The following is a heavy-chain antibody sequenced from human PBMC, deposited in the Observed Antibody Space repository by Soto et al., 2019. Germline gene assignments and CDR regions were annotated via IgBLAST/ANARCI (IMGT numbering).Heavy chain of an antibody. D-gene: IGHD6-19*01. V-gene: IGHV1-69*13. CDR3: ARFPEPGIAVAGTPPFDY. CDR2: IIPIFGTA. CDR1: GGTFSSYA. J-gene: IGHJ4*02. Sequence: ASVKVSCKASGGTFSSYAISWVRQAPGQGLEWMGGIIPIFGTANYAQKFQGRVTITADESTSTAYMELSSLRSEDTAVYYCARFPEPGIAVAGTPPFDYWGQGTLVTVSS.